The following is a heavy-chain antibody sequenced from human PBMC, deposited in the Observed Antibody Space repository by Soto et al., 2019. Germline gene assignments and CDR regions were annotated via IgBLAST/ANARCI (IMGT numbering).Heavy chain of an antibody. V-gene: IGHV3-7*03. J-gene: IGHJ4*02. CDR2: IKRDGSEK. D-gene: IGHD4-17*01. CDR3: ARVRATDYEIDY. Sequence: GGSLRLSCTASGFMFGSYWMTWVRHVPGKGLQWVANIKRDGSEKYYVDFVKGRFTISRDNADNSVFLDMNNLRIDDTATYYCARVRATDYEIDYWGQGALVTVSS. CDR1: GFMFGSYW.